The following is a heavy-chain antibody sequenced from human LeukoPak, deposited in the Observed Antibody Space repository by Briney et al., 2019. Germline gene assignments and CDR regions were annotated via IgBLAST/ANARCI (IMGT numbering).Heavy chain of an antibody. J-gene: IGHJ4*02. CDR2: IYSGGST. D-gene: IGHD3-10*01. CDR3: ASGLWFGDSTVGY. Sequence: PGGSLRLSCAASGFTVSSNYMSWVRQAPGKGLEWVSVIYSGGSTYYADSVKGRFTISRDNSKNTLYLQMNSLRAEDTAVYYCASGLWFGDSTVGYWGQGALVTVSS. V-gene: IGHV3-66*01. CDR1: GFTVSSNY.